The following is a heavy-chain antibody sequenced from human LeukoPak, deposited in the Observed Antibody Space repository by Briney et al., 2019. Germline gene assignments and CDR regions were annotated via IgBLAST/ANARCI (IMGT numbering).Heavy chain of an antibody. CDR2: INPNSGGT. D-gene: IGHD3-22*01. Sequence: ASVKVSCKASGYTFTGYYMQWVRQAPGQGVEWVGRINPNSGGTNYAQKFQGRVTITRETSISTDYMEVRRLRSDDTAVYYCARDLNYYYSSGYEFWGQGTLVTVSS. J-gene: IGHJ4*02. CDR1: GYTFTGYY. V-gene: IGHV1-2*06. CDR3: ARDLNYYYSSGYEF.